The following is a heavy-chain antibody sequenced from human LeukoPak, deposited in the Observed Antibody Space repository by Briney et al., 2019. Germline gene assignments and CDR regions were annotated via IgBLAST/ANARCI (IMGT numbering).Heavy chain of an antibody. CDR2: INHSGST. Sequence: KSSETLSLTCAVSGGSFSGYYWNWIRQSPGKGLEWIGEINHSGSTHYNPSLKSRVTISVDTSQKQFSLRLTSVTAADTAAYYCARGRYLTTSGGAAAGFLDYWGQGSLVTVST. D-gene: IGHD6-13*01. J-gene: IGHJ4*02. CDR3: ARGRYLTTSGGAAAGFLDY. CDR1: GGSFSGYY. V-gene: IGHV4-34*01.